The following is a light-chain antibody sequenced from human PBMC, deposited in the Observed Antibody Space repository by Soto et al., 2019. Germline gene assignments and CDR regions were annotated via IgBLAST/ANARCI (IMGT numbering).Light chain of an antibody. CDR3: SSYTSSSTYV. V-gene: IGLV2-14*01. CDR1: SSDVGGYNY. J-gene: IGLJ1*01. CDR2: EVS. Sequence: QSVLTQPASVSGSPGQSITISCTGTSSDVGGYNYVSWYQQHPGKAPKLMIYEVSNRPSGVSNRFSGSKPGNTASLTISGLQAEDEADYFWSSYTSSSTYVFGTGTKVTVL.